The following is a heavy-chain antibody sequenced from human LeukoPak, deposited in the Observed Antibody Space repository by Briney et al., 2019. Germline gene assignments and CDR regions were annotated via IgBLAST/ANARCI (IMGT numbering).Heavy chain of an antibody. V-gene: IGHV3-30*02. Sequence: QAGGSLRLSCAASGFTFSSYDMHWVRQAPGKGLEWVAFIRYDGSNKYYADSVKGRFTISRDNSKNTLYLQMNSLRAEDTAVYYCARETPRRGETRDGYRWGQGTLVTVSS. J-gene: IGHJ4*02. CDR1: GFTFSSYD. CDR2: IRYDGSNK. D-gene: IGHD5-24*01. CDR3: ARETPRRGETRDGYR.